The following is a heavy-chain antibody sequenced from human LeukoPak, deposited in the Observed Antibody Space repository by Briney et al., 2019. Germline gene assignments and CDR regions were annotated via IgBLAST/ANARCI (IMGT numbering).Heavy chain of an antibody. J-gene: IGHJ6*02. CDR2: ISYDGSNK. V-gene: IGHV3-30*03. D-gene: IGHD2/OR15-2a*01. CDR1: GFTFSSYG. CDR3: ARDFATFGMDV. Sequence: GGSLRLSCAASGFTFSSYGMHWVRQAPGKGLEWVAVISYDGSNKYYADSVKGRFTISRDNSKNTLYLQMNSLRAEDMAVYYCARDFATFGMDVWGQGTTVTVSS.